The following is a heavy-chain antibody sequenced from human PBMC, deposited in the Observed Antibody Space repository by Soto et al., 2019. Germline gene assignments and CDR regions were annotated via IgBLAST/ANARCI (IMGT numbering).Heavy chain of an antibody. CDR3: ARERSASGTGWFDH. CDR2: MNPNSGNT. J-gene: IGHJ5*02. CDR1: GYTFTSYD. V-gene: IGHV1-8*01. Sequence: QVQLVRSGAEVKKPGASVKVSCKASGYTFTSYDINWVRQATGQGLEWMGWMNPNSGNTDYAQKFQGRVTMTRNTSISTAYMELRSLRSEDTAVYYCARERSASGTGWFDHWGQGTLVTVSS. D-gene: IGHD6-13*01.